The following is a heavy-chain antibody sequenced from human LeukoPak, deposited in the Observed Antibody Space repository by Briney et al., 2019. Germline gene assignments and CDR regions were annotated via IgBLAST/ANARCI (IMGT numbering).Heavy chain of an antibody. CDR3: ARGIWYSSGWYVLDY. Sequence: ASVTVSCKASGYTFTNYGISWVRQAPGQGLEWMGWISAYNGNTNYAQKFQGRVTITADESTSTAYMELSSLRSEDTAVYYCARGIWYSSGWYVLDYWGQGTLVTVSS. J-gene: IGHJ4*02. V-gene: IGHV1-18*01. CDR1: GYTFTNYG. D-gene: IGHD6-19*01. CDR2: ISAYNGNT.